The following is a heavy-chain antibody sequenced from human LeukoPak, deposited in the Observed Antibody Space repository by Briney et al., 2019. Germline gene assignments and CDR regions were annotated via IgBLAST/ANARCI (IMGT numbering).Heavy chain of an antibody. V-gene: IGHV1-2*04. CDR1: GYTFTGYY. CDR3: ARGPLGYCSSTSCYANNWFDP. CDR2: INPNSGGT. J-gene: IGHJ5*02. D-gene: IGHD2-2*01. Sequence: APVKVSCKASGYTFTGYYMHWVRQAPGQGLEWMGWINPNSGGTNYAQKFQGWVTMTRDTSISTAYMELSRLRSDDTAVYYCARGPLGYCSSTSCYANNWFDPWGQGTLVTVSS.